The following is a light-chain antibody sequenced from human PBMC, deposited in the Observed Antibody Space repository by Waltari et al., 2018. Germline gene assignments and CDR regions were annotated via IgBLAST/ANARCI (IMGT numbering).Light chain of an antibody. CDR3: QQYNNWPPYT. CDR2: GVS. Sequence: EIVMTQSPVTLSVSPGERATLSCRASQNGSSNLAWHQQRPGQAPRLLIYGVSARATGIPARFSGSGYGTEFTLTISSLQSEDFAVYYCQQYNNWPPYTFGQGTKLEIK. V-gene: IGKV3-15*01. J-gene: IGKJ2*01. CDR1: QNGSSN.